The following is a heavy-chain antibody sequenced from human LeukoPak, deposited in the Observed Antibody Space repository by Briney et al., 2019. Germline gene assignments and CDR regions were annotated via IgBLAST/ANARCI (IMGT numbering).Heavy chain of an antibody. CDR1: GFTFSSYG. CDR2: ISYDGSNK. D-gene: IGHD2-2*01. CDR3: AKDWGYSSTSCYGAFDI. V-gene: IGHV3-30*18. Sequence: PGRSLRLSCAASGFTFSSYGMHWVRQAPGKGLEWVAVISYDGSNKYYADSVKGRFTISRDNSKNTLYLQMNSLRAEDTAVYYCAKDWGYSSTSCYGAFDIWGQGTMVTVSS. J-gene: IGHJ3*02.